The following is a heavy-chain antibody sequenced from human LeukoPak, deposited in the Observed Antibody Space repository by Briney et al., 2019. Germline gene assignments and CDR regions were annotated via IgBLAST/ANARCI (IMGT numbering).Heavy chain of an antibody. V-gene: IGHV3-66*01. CDR3: AKDPPHVDTAMVTDY. CDR1: GFTVSSNY. D-gene: IGHD5-18*01. CDR2: IYSGGST. Sequence: GGSLRLSCAASGFTVSSNYISWVRQAPGKGLEWVSVIYSGGSTYYADSVKGRFTISRDNSKNTLYLQMNSLRAEDTAVYYCAKDPPHVDTAMVTDYWGQGTLVTVSS. J-gene: IGHJ4*02.